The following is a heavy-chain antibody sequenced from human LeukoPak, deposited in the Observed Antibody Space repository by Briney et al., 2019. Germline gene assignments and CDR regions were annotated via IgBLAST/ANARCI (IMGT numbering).Heavy chain of an antibody. CDR2: INPNSGGT. J-gene: IGHJ5*02. CDR3: ARTKLLWFGELLFDP. Sequence: ASVKVSCNASGYTFTGYYMHWVRQAPGQGLEWMGWINPNSGGTNYAQKFQGRVTMTRDTSISTAYMELSRLRSDDTAVYYCARTKLLWFGELLFDPGRQGTLVTVSS. CDR1: GYTFTGYY. V-gene: IGHV1-2*02. D-gene: IGHD3-10*01.